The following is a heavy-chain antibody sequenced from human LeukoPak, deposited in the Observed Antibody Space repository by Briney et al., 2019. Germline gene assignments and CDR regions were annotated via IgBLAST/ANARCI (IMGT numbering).Heavy chain of an antibody. D-gene: IGHD1-26*01. J-gene: IGHJ4*02. CDR3: ARASIVGATSKVPGAYYFDY. Sequence: GASVKVSCKASGYTFTSYYMHWVRQAAGQGLEWMGIINPSGGSTSYAQKFQGRVTMARDTSTSTVYMELSSLRSEDTAVYYCARASIVGATSKVPGAYYFDYWGQGTLVTVSS. CDR2: INPSGGST. CDR1: GYTFTSYY. V-gene: IGHV1-46*01.